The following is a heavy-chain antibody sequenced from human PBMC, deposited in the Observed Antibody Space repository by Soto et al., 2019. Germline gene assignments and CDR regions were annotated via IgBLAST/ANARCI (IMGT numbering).Heavy chain of an antibody. CDR1: GASVTSDDYY. CDR3: AREPIFYYASIGYGGSDFDY. Sequence: VQLRESGPGLVKPSQTLSLTCAVSGASVTSDDYYWSWIRQPPGKGLEWIGYIYHSGSTYYNPSLKSRVSISIDTSRNLSSLKLTSLTSAATAVYCCAREPIFYYASIGYGGSDFDYWGQGSRVTVSS. CDR2: IYHSGST. D-gene: IGHD3-22*01. V-gene: IGHV4-30-4*01. J-gene: IGHJ4*02.